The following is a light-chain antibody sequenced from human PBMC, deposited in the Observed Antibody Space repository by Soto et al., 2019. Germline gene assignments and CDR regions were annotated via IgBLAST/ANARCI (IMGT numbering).Light chain of an antibody. CDR2: GAS. CDR3: QQYGSSPRT. V-gene: IGKV3-20*01. J-gene: IGKJ2*01. CDR1: QSVSSSY. Sequence: EIVLTQSPGTLSLSPGERATHSCRASQSVSSSYLAWYQQKPGQAPRLLIYGASSRATGIPDRFSGSGSGTDFTLTISRLEPEDFAVYYCQQYGSSPRTFGQGTQLEIK.